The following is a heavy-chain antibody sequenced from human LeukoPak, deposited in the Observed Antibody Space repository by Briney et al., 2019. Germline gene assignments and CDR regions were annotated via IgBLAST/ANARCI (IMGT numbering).Heavy chain of an antibody. Sequence: GGSLRPSCAASGFTFNNYGMHWVRQAPGKGLEWVAFIRYDGSNKYYADSVKGRFTISRDNSKNTLYLQMNSLRAEDTAVYYCAKDPSYCSGGSCYSPQFDYWGQGTLVTVSS. CDR2: IRYDGSNK. J-gene: IGHJ4*02. V-gene: IGHV3-30*02. CDR1: GFTFNNYG. CDR3: AKDPSYCSGGSCYSPQFDY. D-gene: IGHD2-15*01.